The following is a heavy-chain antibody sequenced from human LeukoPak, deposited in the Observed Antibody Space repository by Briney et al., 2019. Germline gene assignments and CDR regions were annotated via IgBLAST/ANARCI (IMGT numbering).Heavy chain of an antibody. CDR2: ISSSGSTI. CDR1: GFTFSDHY. D-gene: IGHD4-23*01. CDR3: ARLRWYHPARGFDP. V-gene: IGHV3-11*01. Sequence: PGGSLRLSCAASGFTFSDHYMSWIRQAPGKGLEWVSYISSSGSTIYYADSVKGRFPISRDNAKNSLYLQMNSLRAEDTAVYYCARLRWYHPARGFDPWGQGTLVTVSS. J-gene: IGHJ5*02.